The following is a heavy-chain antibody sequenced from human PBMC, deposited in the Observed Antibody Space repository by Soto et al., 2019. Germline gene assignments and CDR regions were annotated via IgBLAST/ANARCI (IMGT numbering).Heavy chain of an antibody. CDR3: ARDQYYDFWSGYYRAYGMDV. D-gene: IGHD3-3*01. CDR2: ISSSSSYI. CDR1: GFTFSSYN. Sequence: GGSLRLSCAASGFTFSSYNMNWVRQAPGKGLEWVSSISSSSSYIYYADSVKGRFTISRDNAKNELYLQMNSLRVEDTAVYYCARDQYYDFWSGYYRAYGMDVWGQGT. V-gene: IGHV3-21*01. J-gene: IGHJ6*02.